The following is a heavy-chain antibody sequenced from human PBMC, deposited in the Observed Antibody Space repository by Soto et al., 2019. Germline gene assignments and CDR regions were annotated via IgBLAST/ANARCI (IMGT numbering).Heavy chain of an antibody. CDR2: IGFGGGDR. CDR3: ARVRSEELV. V-gene: IGHV3-23*01. CDR1: GFTFSSYA. D-gene: IGHD3-3*02. J-gene: IGHJ4*02. Sequence: EVQLLESGGGMVQPGGSLRLSCAASGFTFSSYAMSWVRQAPGKGLEWVSIIGFGGGDRYYPESVKGRFTISRDNSKDTLYLEMNSLRDEDTAVYYCARVRSEELVWGQGTLVSVSS.